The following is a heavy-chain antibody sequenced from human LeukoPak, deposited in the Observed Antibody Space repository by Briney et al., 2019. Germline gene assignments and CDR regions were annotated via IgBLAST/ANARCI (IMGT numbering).Heavy chain of an antibody. CDR3: ARHISDCGGDCPFDY. Sequence: GESLKISCKGSGYRFTSYWIGWVRQMPGKGLEWMAMIYPGDPDTRYSPSFEGQVTISADKSIATAYLQWSGLKASDTAMYYCARHISDCGGDCPFDYWGQGTLVTVSS. V-gene: IGHV5-51*01. D-gene: IGHD2-21*02. J-gene: IGHJ4*02. CDR2: IYPGDPDT. CDR1: GYRFTSYW.